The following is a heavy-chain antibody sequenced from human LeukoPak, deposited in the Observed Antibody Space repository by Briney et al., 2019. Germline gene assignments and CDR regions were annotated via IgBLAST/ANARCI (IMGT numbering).Heavy chain of an antibody. CDR1: GYTFTSYD. J-gene: IGHJ4*02. CDR2: MNPNSGNT. V-gene: IGHV1-8*01. D-gene: IGHD6-13*01. Sequence: ASVKVSCKASGYTFTSYDINWVRQATGQGLEWMGWMNPNSGNTGYAQKFQGRVTMTRNTSISTAYMELSSLRSEDTAVYYCAARQDSSSWYNFDYWGQRTLVTVSS. CDR3: AARQDSSSWYNFDY.